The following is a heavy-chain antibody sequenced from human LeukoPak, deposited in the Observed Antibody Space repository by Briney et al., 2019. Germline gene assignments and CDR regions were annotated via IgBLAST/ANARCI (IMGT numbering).Heavy chain of an antibody. D-gene: IGHD4-23*01. CDR1: GHTFTSYA. Sequence: ASVKVSCKASGHTFTSYAMNWVRQAPGQGLEWMGWISTNTGNPTYAQGFTGRFVFSLDTSVSTAYLQISSLKAEDTAVYYCAREGRVVTPKGVWVAMDVWGKGTTVTVSS. V-gene: IGHV7-4-1*02. J-gene: IGHJ6*04. CDR2: ISTNTGNP. CDR3: AREGRVVTPKGVWVAMDV.